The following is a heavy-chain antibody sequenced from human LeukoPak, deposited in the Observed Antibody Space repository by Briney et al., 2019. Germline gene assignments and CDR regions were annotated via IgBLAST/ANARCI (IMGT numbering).Heavy chain of an antibody. CDR1: GFTFSSYW. Sequence: GGSLRLSCAASGFTFSSYWMHWVRQAPGKGLVWVSRINSDGSSTSYADSVKGPFTISRDNAKNTLYLQMNSLRAEDTAVYYCARDGSVAGPDYWGQGTLVTVSS. CDR3: ARDGSVAGPDY. CDR2: INSDGSST. D-gene: IGHD6-19*01. V-gene: IGHV3-74*01. J-gene: IGHJ4*02.